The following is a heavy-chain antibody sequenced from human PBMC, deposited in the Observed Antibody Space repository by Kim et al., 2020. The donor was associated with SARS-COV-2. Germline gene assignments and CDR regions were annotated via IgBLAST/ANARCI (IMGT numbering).Heavy chain of an antibody. CDR3: ARGRSWFGELLFRSGRNWFDP. CDR2: INHSGST. Sequence: SETLSLTCAVYGGSFSGYYWSWIRQPPGKGLEWIGEINHSGSTNYNPSLKSRVTISVDTSKNQFSLKLSSVTAADTAVYYCARGRSWFGELLFRSGRNWFDPWGQGTLVTVSS. J-gene: IGHJ5*02. CDR1: GGSFSGYY. V-gene: IGHV4-34*01. D-gene: IGHD3-10*01.